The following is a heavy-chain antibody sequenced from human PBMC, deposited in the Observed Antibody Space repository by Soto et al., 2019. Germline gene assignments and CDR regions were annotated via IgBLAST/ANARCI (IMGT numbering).Heavy chain of an antibody. Sequence: QVQLVESGGGLVKPGGSLRLSCAASGLTFSDYYMTWIRQAPGKGLEWVSYISSTTNYIYYADSMKGRFTVSRDNAKNSVYLDMNSLSVEDTAVYYCARESDDLTSKFDYWGQGTLVTVSS. D-gene: IGHD1-1*01. V-gene: IGHV3-11*06. CDR3: ARESDDLTSKFDY. J-gene: IGHJ4*02. CDR1: GLTFSDYY. CDR2: ISSTTNYI.